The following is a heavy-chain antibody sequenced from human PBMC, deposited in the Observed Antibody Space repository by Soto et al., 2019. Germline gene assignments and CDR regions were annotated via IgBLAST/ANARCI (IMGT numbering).Heavy chain of an antibody. V-gene: IGHV3-33*01. D-gene: IGHD6-6*01. CDR1: GFTFSSYG. CDR2: IWYDGSNK. Sequence: QPGGSLRLSCAASGFTFSSYGMHWVRQAPGKGLEWVAVIWYDGSNKYYADSVKGRFTISRDNSKNTLYLQMNSLRAEDTAVYYCAREGYSSSSSMLVDYSYMVVWGKATTVT. CDR3: AREGYSSSSSMLVDYSYMVV. J-gene: IGHJ6*03.